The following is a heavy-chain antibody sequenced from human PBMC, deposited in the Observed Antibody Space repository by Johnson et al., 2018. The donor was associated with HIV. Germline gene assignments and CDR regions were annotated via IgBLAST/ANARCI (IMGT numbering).Heavy chain of an antibody. J-gene: IGHJ3*02. CDR3: ARAVVVAATNAFDI. CDR2: IRYDGSNT. V-gene: IGHV3-30*02. Sequence: QVQLVESGGGVVQPGGSLRLSCAASGFTFSSYGMHWVRQGPGKGLEWVAFIRYDGSNTYYADSVKGRFTISRDNSKNTLYLQMNSLRAEDTAVYYCARAVVVAATNAFDIWGQGTMVTVSS. D-gene: IGHD2-15*01. CDR1: GFTFSSYG.